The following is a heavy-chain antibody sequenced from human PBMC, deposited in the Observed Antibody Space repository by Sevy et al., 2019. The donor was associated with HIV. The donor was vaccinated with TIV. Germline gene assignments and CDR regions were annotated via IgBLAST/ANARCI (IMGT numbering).Heavy chain of an antibody. CDR1: GFTFSSYW. D-gene: IGHD1-1*01. CDR2: INSDGSST. J-gene: IGHJ6*03. Sequence: GGSLRLSCAASGFTFSSYWMHWVRQAPGKGLVWVSRINSDGSSTSYADSVKGRFTISRDNAKNTLYLQMNSLRAEDTAVYYRARDTTGNTTYYYYYMDVWGKGTTVTVSS. CDR3: ARDTTGNTTYYYYYMDV. V-gene: IGHV3-74*01.